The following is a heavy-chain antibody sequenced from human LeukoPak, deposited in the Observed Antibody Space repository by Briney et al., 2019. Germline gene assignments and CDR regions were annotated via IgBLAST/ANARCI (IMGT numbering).Heavy chain of an antibody. Sequence: PSETLSLTCTVSGVFISGHYWSWIRQPPGNGLEWIGFVYYSGRTRHNPSLHSRVTISADTSKNHLSLKLTSVTAADTAVYYCARLLDNDSSGDPDTFDMWGQGIKVTVSS. J-gene: IGHJ3*02. CDR3: ARLLDNDSSGDPDTFDM. V-gene: IGHV4-59*11. CDR2: VYYSGRT. CDR1: GVFISGHY. D-gene: IGHD3-22*01.